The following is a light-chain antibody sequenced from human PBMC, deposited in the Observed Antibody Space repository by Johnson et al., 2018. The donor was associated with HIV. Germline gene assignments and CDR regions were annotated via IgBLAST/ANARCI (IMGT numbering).Light chain of an antibody. V-gene: IGLV1-51*02. Sequence: QSVLTQPPSVSAAPGQKVTISCSGSSSNIGNNYVSWYQQLPGTAPKLLIYENNKRPSGIPDRFSGSKSGTSATLGITGLQTGDEADYYYGTWDSSLSAGYVFGTGTKVTGL. CDR2: ENN. J-gene: IGLJ1*01. CDR3: GTWDSSLSAGYV. CDR1: SSNIGNNY.